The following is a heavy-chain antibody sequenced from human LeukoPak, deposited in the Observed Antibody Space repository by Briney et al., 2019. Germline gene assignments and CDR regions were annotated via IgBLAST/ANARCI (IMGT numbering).Heavy chain of an antibody. Sequence: SETLSLTCTVSGGSISSYYWSWIRQPPGKVLEWFWYIYYSGSTNYNPSLKSRVTISVDASKNQFSLKLSSVTAADTAVYYCARLVGATGGSCYYYYYMDVWGKGTTVTVSS. D-gene: IGHD1-26*01. J-gene: IGHJ6*03. CDR1: GGSISSYY. CDR3: ARLVGATGGSCYYYYYMDV. V-gene: IGHV4-59*01. CDR2: IYYSGST.